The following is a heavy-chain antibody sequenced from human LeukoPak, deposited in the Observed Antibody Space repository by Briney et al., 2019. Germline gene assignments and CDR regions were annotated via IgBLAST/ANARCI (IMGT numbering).Heavy chain of an antibody. CDR3: ARVAPRIAAAATYYYYYMDV. D-gene: IGHD6-13*01. CDR1: GDSVNSGAYY. V-gene: IGHV4-61*02. J-gene: IGHJ6*03. Sequence: NSSETLSLTCTVSGDSVNSGAYYWSWLRQPAGKEPEWIGRIYPLETTNYNPSLKSRVTISVDTSKNQFSLKLSSVTAADTAVYYCARVAPRIAAAATYYYYYMDVWGKGTTVTISS. CDR2: IYPLETT.